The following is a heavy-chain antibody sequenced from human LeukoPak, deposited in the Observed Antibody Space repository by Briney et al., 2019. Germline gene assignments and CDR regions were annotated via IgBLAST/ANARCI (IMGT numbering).Heavy chain of an antibody. CDR1: GYTLTELS. V-gene: IGHV1-24*01. D-gene: IGHD1-26*01. CDR2: FDPEDGET. Sequence: ASVKVSCKVSGYTLTELSMHWVRQAPGKGLGWMGGFDPEDGETIYAQKFQGRVTMTEDTSTDTAYMEPSSLRSEDTAVYYCATSGWVPYYYYGMDVWGQGTTVTVSS. J-gene: IGHJ6*02. CDR3: ATSGWVPYYYYGMDV.